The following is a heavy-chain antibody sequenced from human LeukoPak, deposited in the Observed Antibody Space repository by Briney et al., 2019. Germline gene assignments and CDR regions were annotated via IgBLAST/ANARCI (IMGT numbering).Heavy chain of an antibody. CDR1: GFTFSSYA. CDR2: ISGSGGST. Sequence: PGGSLRLSCAASGFTFSSYAMSWVRQAPGKGLEWVSAISGSGGSTYYADSVKGRFTISRDNSKNTLYLQMNSLRAEDTAVYYCAKVKYHDFWSGYSGHDYWGQGTLVTVSS. CDR3: AKVKYHDFWSGYSGHDY. J-gene: IGHJ4*02. D-gene: IGHD3-3*01. V-gene: IGHV3-23*01.